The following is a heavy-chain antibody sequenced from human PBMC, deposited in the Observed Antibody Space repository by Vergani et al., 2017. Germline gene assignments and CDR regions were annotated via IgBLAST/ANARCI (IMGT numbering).Heavy chain of an antibody. CDR3: ARDFGSASYDY. V-gene: IGHV4-61*01. Sequence: QVQLQESGPGLVKPSETLSLTCTVSGGSVSSGSYYWVWIRQAPGKGLEGIGYIYYSGSTNYNPSLKSRVTISVDTSKNQFSLKLSSVTAADTAVYYCARDFGSASYDYWGQGTLVTVSS. CDR1: GGSVSSGSYY. D-gene: IGHD3-16*01. J-gene: IGHJ4*02. CDR2: IYYSGST.